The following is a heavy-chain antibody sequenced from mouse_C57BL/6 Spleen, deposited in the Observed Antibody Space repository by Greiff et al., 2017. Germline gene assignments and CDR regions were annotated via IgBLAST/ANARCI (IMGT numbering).Heavy chain of an antibody. J-gene: IGHJ2*01. CDR3: ARSDDYDPYDFDY. CDR2: IYPGDGDT. V-gene: IGHV1-82*01. D-gene: IGHD2-4*01. CDR1: GYAFTSSW. Sequence: QVQLQQSGPELVKPGASVKISCKASGYAFTSSWMNWVKQRPGKGLEWIGRIYPGDGDTNYNGKFKGKAPLTVDTSSSTAYMHLSSLTSENSAVYVGARSDDYDPYDFDYWGQGTTLTVSS.